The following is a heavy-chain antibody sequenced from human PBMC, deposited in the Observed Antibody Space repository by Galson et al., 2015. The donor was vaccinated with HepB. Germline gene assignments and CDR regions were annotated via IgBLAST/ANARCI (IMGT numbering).Heavy chain of an antibody. J-gene: IGHJ4*02. CDR1: GFTFNSFA. CDR3: AKDRTGRWITMVRGVITGYFDY. D-gene: IGHD3-10*01. CDR2: ISGSGRST. Sequence: SLRLSCAASGFTFNSFAMSWVRQAPGKGLEWVSAISGSGRSTYYADSVKGRFTISRDNSKNTLYLQMNSLRAKDTAVYYCAKDRTGRWITMVRGVITGYFDYWGQGTLVTVSS. V-gene: IGHV3-23*01.